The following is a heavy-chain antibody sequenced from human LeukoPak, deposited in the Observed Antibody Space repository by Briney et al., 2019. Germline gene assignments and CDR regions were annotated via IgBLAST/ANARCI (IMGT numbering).Heavy chain of an antibody. J-gene: IGHJ4*02. CDR1: GGSLNGYY. Sequence: SETLSLTCAVYGGSLNGYYWAWIRQPPGKGLEWIGEIHHGGSATYNPSLKSRVTISVDTSKNQFSLKMNSVTAADTAVYYCAGGLWFRAFWSRGTPVTVST. D-gene: IGHD3-10*01. V-gene: IGHV4-34*01. CDR2: IHHGGSA. CDR3: AGGLWFRAF.